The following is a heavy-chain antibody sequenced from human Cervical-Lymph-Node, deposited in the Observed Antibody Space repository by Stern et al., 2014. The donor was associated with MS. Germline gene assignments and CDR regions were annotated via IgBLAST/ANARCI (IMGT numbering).Heavy chain of an antibody. D-gene: IGHD2-8*01. CDR1: GYTFTNYA. J-gene: IGHJ5*02. CDR3: ARATSYDDTYGQFTDYFDP. V-gene: IGHV7-4-1*02. CDR2: INTNTGHP. Sequence: QVQLVQSGSELKKPGASVKVSCKASGYTFTNYAMNWVRQAPGQGLEWMGWINTNTGHPTYAQGFTGRFVFSLDTSVNTAYLQISSLKAEDTAVYYCARATSYDDTYGQFTDYFDPWGQGTLVTVSS.